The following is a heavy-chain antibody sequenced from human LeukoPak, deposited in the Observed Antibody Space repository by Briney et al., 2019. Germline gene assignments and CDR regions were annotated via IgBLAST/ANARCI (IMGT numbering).Heavy chain of an antibody. Sequence: SETLSLTCTVSGGSISSSSYYWGWIRQPPGKGLEWIGSIYYSGSTYYNPSLKSRVTISVDTSKNQFSLKLSSVTAADTAVYYCARALSSSWYEDYWGQGTMVTVSS. V-gene: IGHV4-39*07. J-gene: IGHJ4*02. D-gene: IGHD6-13*01. CDR2: IYYSGST. CDR3: ARALSSSWYEDY. CDR1: GGSISSSSYY.